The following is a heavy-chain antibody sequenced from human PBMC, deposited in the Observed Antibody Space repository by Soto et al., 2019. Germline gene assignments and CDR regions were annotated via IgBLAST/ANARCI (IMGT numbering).Heavy chain of an antibody. V-gene: IGHV3-21*01. D-gene: IGHD3-22*01. CDR3: ESEVPTTVVVPGF. CDR1: GFTFSSYS. CDR2: ISSSSSYI. Sequence: PXESLSLNCAASGFTFSSYSMNWVRQAPGKGLEWVSSISSSSSYIYYADSVKGRFTISRDNAKNSLYLQMNSLRAEDTAVYYCESEVPTTVVVPGFWGQGTLVTVSS. J-gene: IGHJ4*02.